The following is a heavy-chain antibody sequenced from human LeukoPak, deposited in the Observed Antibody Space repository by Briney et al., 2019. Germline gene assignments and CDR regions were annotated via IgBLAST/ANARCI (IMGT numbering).Heavy chain of an antibody. Sequence: SVTVSCKASGGTFSSYAISWVRQAPGKGVEWMGRIIPILGIANYEQKFQGRVTITADKSTSTAYMELSSLRSEDTAVYYCARGYRVEVLNYYYYGMDVWGQGTTVTVSS. V-gene: IGHV1-69*04. CDR3: ARGYRVEVLNYYYYGMDV. CDR2: IIPILGIA. J-gene: IGHJ6*02. D-gene: IGHD3-16*02. CDR1: GGTFSSYA.